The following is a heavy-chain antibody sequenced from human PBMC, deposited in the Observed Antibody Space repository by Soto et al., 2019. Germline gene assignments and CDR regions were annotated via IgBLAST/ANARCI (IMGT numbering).Heavy chain of an antibody. J-gene: IGHJ6*02. D-gene: IGHD3-3*01. CDR1: GFTFSDYA. V-gene: IGHV3-30*01. CDR2: ISYDGSKK. CDR3: ARDQYYDFWSGRPYSYYGMDV. Sequence: QVQLVESGGGVVQPGRSLRLSCAAFGFTFSDYAIHWVRQAPGKGRERVAVISYDGSKKYYSDSVKGRFTSSRDTSKKPLYLHMNSLRAEDTAVYYCARDQYYDFWSGRPYSYYGMDVWGQGTTVIVSS.